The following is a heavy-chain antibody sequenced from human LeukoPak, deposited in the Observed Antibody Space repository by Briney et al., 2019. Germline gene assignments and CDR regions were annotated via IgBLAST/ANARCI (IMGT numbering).Heavy chain of an antibody. J-gene: IGHJ4*02. CDR2: IYDSGSR. D-gene: IGHD2-2*01. CDR3: AREVPFCSSGVTCNRRFDS. Sequence: SETLSLTCTVSGGSISRHYWNWIRQSPGKGLEFIGFIYDSGSRNYNPSLKGRVTMSLDTSKNQVYLKLTSMTVADTAVYYCAREVPFCSSGVTCNRRFDSWGQGVLVTVSS. V-gene: IGHV4-59*11. CDR1: GGSISRHY.